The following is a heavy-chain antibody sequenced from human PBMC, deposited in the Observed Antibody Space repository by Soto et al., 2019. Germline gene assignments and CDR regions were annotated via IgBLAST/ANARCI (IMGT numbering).Heavy chain of an antibody. D-gene: IGHD6-6*01. CDR1: GDSITTYY. J-gene: IGHJ5*02. CDR2: IYYNGGT. V-gene: IGHV4-59*01. CDR3: ARDRPDGARLDH. Sequence: LSLTCTVSGDSITTYYWSWIRQPPGKGLEWIGYIYYNGGTNYNPSLKSRVTISVDTSKNQFSLKLSSVTAADTAVYYCARDRPDGARLDHWCQGTLVTVS.